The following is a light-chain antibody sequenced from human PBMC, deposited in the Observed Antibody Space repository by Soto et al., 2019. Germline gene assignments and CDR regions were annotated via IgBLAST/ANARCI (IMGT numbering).Light chain of an antibody. J-gene: IGKJ1*01. CDR1: QSISTY. CDR2: GAS. Sequence: DIHMTQSPSTLSASVGDRVTITCRASQSISTYLAWYQQKPGKAPKPLIYGASSLDRGVPSRFSGSGSGTEFTLTINSLQPDDFAAYFCQHYSTYSGAFGQGTKV. CDR3: QHYSTYSGA. V-gene: IGKV1-5*01.